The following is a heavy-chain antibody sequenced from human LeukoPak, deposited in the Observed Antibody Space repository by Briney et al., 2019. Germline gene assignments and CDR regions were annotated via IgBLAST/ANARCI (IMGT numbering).Heavy chain of an antibody. J-gene: IGHJ4*02. CDR2: ISSNGGST. CDR1: GFTFSSYA. Sequence: GGSLSFSCSASGFTFSSYAMHWVRQAPGKGLEYVSAISSNGGSTYYADSVKGRFTISRDNSKNTLYLQMSSLRAEDTAVYYCAREEEPYYYGSGLDNWGQGTLVTVSS. D-gene: IGHD3-10*01. CDR3: AREEEPYYYGSGLDN. V-gene: IGHV3-64D*09.